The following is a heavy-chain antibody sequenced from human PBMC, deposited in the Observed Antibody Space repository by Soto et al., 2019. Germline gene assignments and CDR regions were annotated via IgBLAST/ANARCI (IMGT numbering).Heavy chain of an antibody. V-gene: IGHV1-69*01. CDR3: ARGASRWYPYFFDS. J-gene: IGHJ4*02. Sequence: QAQVVQSGAEVRKPGSSVKLSCKASEGTFNSYAIAWVRQAPGQGLEWMGGIIPYYNTLNYAQKFQDRVTVTADESTNTVYMELSSLRSDDTAVYFCARGASRWYPYFFDSWAQGTLVTVSS. CDR1: EGTFNSYA. CDR2: IIPYYNTL. D-gene: IGHD6-13*01.